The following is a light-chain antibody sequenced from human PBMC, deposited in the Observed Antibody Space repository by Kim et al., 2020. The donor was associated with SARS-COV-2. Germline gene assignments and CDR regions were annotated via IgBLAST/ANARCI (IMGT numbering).Light chain of an antibody. Sequence: AIRITQSPSSLSASTGDRVTITCRASQGISSYLAWYQQKPGKAPKLLIYAASTLQSGVPSRFSGSGSGTDFTLTISCLQSEDFATYYCQQYDNYPHTLGQGTKVDIK. CDR3: QQYDNYPHT. V-gene: IGKV1-8*01. CDR1: QGISSY. CDR2: AAS. J-gene: IGKJ1*01.